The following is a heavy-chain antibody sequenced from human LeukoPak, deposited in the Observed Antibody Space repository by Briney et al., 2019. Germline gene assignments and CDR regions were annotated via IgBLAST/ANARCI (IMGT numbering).Heavy chain of an antibody. CDR2: INPNSGGT. CDR3: ARDVSNPRYHFDY. V-gene: IGHV1-2*06. J-gene: IGHJ4*02. D-gene: IGHD2/OR15-2a*01. Sequence: ASVKVSCKAFGYTFTGYYMHWVRQAPGQGLEWMGRINPNSGGTNYAQKFQGRVTMTRDTSIGTAYMELSRLRSDDTAVYYCARDVSNPRYHFDYWGQGTLVTVSS. CDR1: GYTFTGYY.